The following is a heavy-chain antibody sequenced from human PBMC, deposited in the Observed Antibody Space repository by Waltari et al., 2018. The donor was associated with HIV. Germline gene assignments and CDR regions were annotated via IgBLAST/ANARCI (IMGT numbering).Heavy chain of an antibody. V-gene: IGHV3-23*01. CDR1: GFTFINSA. CDR2: SSGRGGST. Sequence: EVQLLESGGDLVQQGGSLRLPCAASGFTFINSAMSWVRQAPGGGLEGVSSSSGRGGSTYYADSVKGRVTVSRDNSKDTRFLQMNSLRAEDTALYYCAKEGIIVITDAFDIWGQGTMVIVSS. D-gene: IGHD3-22*01. J-gene: IGHJ3*02. CDR3: AKEGIIVITDAFDI.